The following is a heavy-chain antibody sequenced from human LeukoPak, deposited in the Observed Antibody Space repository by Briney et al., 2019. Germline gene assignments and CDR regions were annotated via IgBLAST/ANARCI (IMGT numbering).Heavy chain of an antibody. Sequence: PGGSLRLPCAASGLPYTDFWMHWIRQAPGKGLEWVSLIKNVGSATRSADSVKGRFIISRDDAKNTLDLQMNSLKVDDTAVYYCATGHSYGYDYWGQGILVTVSS. CDR2: IKNVGSAT. D-gene: IGHD5-18*01. CDR1: GLPYTDFW. J-gene: IGHJ4*02. CDR3: ATGHSYGYDY. V-gene: IGHV3-74*01.